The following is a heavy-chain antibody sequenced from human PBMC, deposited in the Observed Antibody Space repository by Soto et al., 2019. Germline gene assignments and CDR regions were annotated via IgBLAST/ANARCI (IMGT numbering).Heavy chain of an antibody. J-gene: IGHJ4*02. CDR3: AAWSRSHSFDY. Sequence: EVQLVESGGDLVQPGGSLRLSCAASGFSNSTYWMGWVRQFPGKGLEWVANIKYDDSEKPYMDSVEGRFTISRDNAKNSLYLQMNRLRVDDAAVYYCAAWSRSHSFDYWGQGTLVTVSS. V-gene: IGHV3-7*05. CDR2: IKYDDSEK. D-gene: IGHD2-8*02. CDR1: GFSNSTYW.